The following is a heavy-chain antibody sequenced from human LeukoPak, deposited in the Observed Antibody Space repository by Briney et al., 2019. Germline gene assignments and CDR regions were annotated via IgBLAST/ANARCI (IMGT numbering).Heavy chain of an antibody. D-gene: IGHD2-2*01. CDR2: IYPGDSDT. J-gene: IGHJ5*02. CDR3: ARTPSEVVPVERSWFDP. V-gene: IGHV5-51*01. CDR1: GYSFTSYW. Sequence: GESLKISCKGSGYSFTSYWIGWVRQMPGKGLEWMGIIYPGDSDTRYSPSFQGQVTISADKSISTAYLQWSSLKASDTAMYYCARTPSEVVPVERSWFDPWGQGTLVTVSS.